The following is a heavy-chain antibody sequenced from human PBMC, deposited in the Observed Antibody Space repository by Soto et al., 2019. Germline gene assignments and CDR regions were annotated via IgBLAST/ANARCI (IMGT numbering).Heavy chain of an antibody. V-gene: IGHV4-31*03. Sequence: ASETLSLTTSVSGAALNSGKYYWSWIRQVPGKGLEWIGHIYVTGAVDYNPSLRDRITISQDTSERQFSLNLRPVTAADTAVYYCARLRIATNNYKWFDPWGQGTLVTVSS. J-gene: IGHJ5*02. CDR3: ARLRIATNNYKWFDP. CDR2: IYVTGAV. CDR1: GAALNSGKYY. D-gene: IGHD2-21*01.